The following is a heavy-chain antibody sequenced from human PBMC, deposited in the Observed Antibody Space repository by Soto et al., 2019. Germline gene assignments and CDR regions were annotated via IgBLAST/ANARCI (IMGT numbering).Heavy chain of an antibody. CDR1: GDSISNYY. Sequence: SETLSLTCTVSGDSISNYYWSWIRQPPGKRLEWIGYIYYSGSTNYNPSLKSRVTISVDTSKNQFSLKLSSVTAADTAIYFCARPTDYHYGMQVWGQGTTVTVSS. J-gene: IGHJ6*02. D-gene: IGHD4-17*01. CDR2: IYYSGST. V-gene: IGHV4-59*01. CDR3: ARPTDYHYGMQV.